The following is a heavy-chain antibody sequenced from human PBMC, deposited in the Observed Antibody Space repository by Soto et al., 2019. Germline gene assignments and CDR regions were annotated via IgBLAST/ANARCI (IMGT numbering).Heavy chain of an antibody. CDR2: ISSSGSTI. D-gene: IGHD3-22*01. V-gene: IGHV3-48*03. Sequence: PGGSLRLSCTASGFTFSSYEMNWVRQAPGKGLEWVSYISSSGSTIYYADSVKGRFTISRDNAKNSLYLQMNSLRAEDTAVYYCARGLITMIVVAHDAFDIWGQGTMVTVSS. CDR1: GFTFSSYE. CDR3: ARGLITMIVVAHDAFDI. J-gene: IGHJ3*02.